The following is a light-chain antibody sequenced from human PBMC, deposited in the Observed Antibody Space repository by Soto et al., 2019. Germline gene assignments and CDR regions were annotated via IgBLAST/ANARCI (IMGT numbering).Light chain of an antibody. V-gene: IGKV3-15*01. CDR1: QSVSSN. CDR2: GAF. J-gene: IGKJ1*01. CDR3: QQSNDWPLT. Sequence: DIVFAQSPGLLSLSTGKRDTLSCRASQSVSSNLAWYQQRPGQAPSLLIYGAFTRATGIPARFSGSGSGTEFTLTISSLQSEDFALYYCQQSNDWPLTFGQGTKVDIK.